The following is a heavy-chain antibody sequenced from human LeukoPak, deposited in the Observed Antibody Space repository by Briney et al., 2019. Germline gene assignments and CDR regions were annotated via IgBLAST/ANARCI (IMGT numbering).Heavy chain of an antibody. CDR1: GFTFSSYG. CDR2: IWYEGSNK. J-gene: IGHJ6*02. Sequence: GGSLRLSCAASGFTFSSYGMHCVRQAPGKGLEWVADIWYEGSNKYYADSVKGLFTISRDNSKNTLYLQMNSLRAEDTAVYYCARDVSVDYYYGMDVWGQGTTVTVSS. CDR3: ARDVSVDYYYGMDV. V-gene: IGHV3-33*01. D-gene: IGHD2/OR15-2a*01.